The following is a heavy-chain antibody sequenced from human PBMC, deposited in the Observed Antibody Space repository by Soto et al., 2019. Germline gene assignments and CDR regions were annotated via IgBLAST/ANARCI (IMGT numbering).Heavy chain of an antibody. V-gene: IGHV1-2*04. D-gene: IGHD2-8*01. J-gene: IGHJ6*02. CDR3: ARGDSTDCSNGVCSFFYNHDMDV. CDR1: GYSFTDYH. Sequence: ASVKVSCKASGYSFTDYHIHWVRQAPGQGLEWLGRINPKSGGTSTAQKFQGWVTMTTDTSISTASMELTRLTSDDTAIYYCARGDSTDCSNGVCSFFYNHDMDVWGQGTTVT. CDR2: INPKSGGT.